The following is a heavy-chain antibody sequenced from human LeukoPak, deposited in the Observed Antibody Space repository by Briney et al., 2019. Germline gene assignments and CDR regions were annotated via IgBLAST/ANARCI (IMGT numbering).Heavy chain of an antibody. Sequence: PSETLSLTCTVSGGSISCGDYYWGWIRQPPGKGLEWIGYIYYSGSTYYNPSLKSRVTISVDTSKNQFSLKLSSVTAADTAVYYCAREVRGVIITTYYYYGMDVWGQGTTVTVSS. CDR1: GGSISCGDYY. CDR3: AREVRGVIITTYYYYGMDV. V-gene: IGHV4-30-4*01. CDR2: IYYSGST. D-gene: IGHD3-10*01. J-gene: IGHJ6*02.